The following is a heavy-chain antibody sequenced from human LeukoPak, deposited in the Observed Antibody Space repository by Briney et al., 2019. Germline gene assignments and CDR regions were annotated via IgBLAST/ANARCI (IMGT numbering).Heavy chain of an antibody. CDR3: ARHTELGRTYYYGSGTTYWFDP. J-gene: IGHJ5*02. CDR2: IYHSGST. CDR1: GYFISSGYY. Sequence: KPSETLSLTCAVSGYFISSGYYWGWIRQPPGKGLEWIGSIYHSGSTYYNPSLKSRVTISVDTSKNQFSLKLSSVTAADTAVYYCARHTELGRTYYYGSGTTYWFDPWGQGTLVTVSS. V-gene: IGHV4-38-2*01. D-gene: IGHD3-10*01.